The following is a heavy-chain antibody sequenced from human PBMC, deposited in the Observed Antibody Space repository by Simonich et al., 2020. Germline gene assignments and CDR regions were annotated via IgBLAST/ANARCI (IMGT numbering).Heavy chain of an antibody. V-gene: IGHV4-34*01. CDR3: ARCGLVKYDMLTGYHNWFDP. CDR1: GGSFSGYY. Sequence: QVQLQPWGAGLLKPSETLSLTCAVYGGSFSGYYWRWIRQPPGKWLDGIGEINHSESTNYKPSLKSRGTISRDPSKNQVSRELSACTAADTAVYYCARCGLVKYDMLTGYHNWFDPWGQGTLGTVSS. CDR2: INHSEST. D-gene: IGHD3-9*01. J-gene: IGHJ5*02.